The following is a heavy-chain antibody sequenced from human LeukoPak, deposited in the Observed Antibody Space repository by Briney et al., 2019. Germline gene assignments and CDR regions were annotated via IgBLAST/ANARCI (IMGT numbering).Heavy chain of an antibody. CDR2: IIPILGIA. J-gene: IGHJ4*02. Sequence: ASVKVSCKASGYTFTGYYMDWVRQAPGQGLEWMGRIIPILGIANYAQKFQGRVTITADKSTSTAYMELSSLRSEDTAVYYCARDGIYGDYEWVYWGQGTLVTVSS. CDR1: GYTFTGYY. V-gene: IGHV1-69*04. CDR3: ARDGIYGDYEWVY. D-gene: IGHD4-17*01.